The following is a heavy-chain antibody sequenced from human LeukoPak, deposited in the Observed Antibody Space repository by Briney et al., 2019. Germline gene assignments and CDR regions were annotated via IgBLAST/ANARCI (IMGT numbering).Heavy chain of an antibody. J-gene: IGHJ4*02. CDR3: ARDVSLDF. Sequence: GGSLRLSCAASGYMFSGYYMSWIRQAPEKGLEWLSYISHSGSTIYYADSVKGRFTVSRDNAKSSLYLPMNTLRAEDTAVYYCARDVSLDFWGQGTLVTVSS. CDR2: ISHSGSTI. CDR1: GYMFSGYY. V-gene: IGHV3-11*04.